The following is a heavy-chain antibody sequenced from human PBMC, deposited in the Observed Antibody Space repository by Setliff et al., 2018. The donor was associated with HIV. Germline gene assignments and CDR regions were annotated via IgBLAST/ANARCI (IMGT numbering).Heavy chain of an antibody. CDR1: GGSMTRHY. Sequence: SETLSLTCTVSGGSMTRHYWSWVRQPPGKGLEWIGSTFYSGNTNYNPSLKSRVTMSVDVSDHQVTLRLSSVTAADTAVYYCARRPGGSYRNYYYYYYMDVWGKGTTVTVSS. D-gene: IGHD3-16*02. J-gene: IGHJ6*03. CDR3: ARRPGGSYRNYYYYYYMDV. CDR2: TFYSGNT. V-gene: IGHV4-59*08.